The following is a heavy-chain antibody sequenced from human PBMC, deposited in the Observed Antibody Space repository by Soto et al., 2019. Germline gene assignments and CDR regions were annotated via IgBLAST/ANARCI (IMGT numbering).Heavy chain of an antibody. CDR2: IHYSGSI. CDR1: GGSISTDHYH. Sequence: SETLSLTCTVSGGSISTDHYHWTWIRQTPGKGLEWIGYIHYSGSIHFNPSLRSRVSMSVDTSKNLFSLKLSSVTAADTAVYYCARGSFVTHYYYYHMDVWGKGTPVTVS. V-gene: IGHV4-30-4*01. CDR3: ARGSFVTHYYYYHMDV. D-gene: IGHD2-21*02. J-gene: IGHJ6*03.